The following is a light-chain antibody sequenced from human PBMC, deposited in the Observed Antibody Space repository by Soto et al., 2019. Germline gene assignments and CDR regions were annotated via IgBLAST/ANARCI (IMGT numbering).Light chain of an antibody. CDR3: KQYNNWPRT. J-gene: IGKJ1*01. V-gene: IGKV3-15*01. CDR2: DAS. CDR1: QSISSN. Sequence: EILFTPSPSTQSLSPGGRATLSCRASQSISSNLAWYQQKPGQAHRLLIYDASTRATGIQARFSGSGSGTEFTLTIRSLQSADFAVYYCKQYNNWPRTFGLGTKVDIK.